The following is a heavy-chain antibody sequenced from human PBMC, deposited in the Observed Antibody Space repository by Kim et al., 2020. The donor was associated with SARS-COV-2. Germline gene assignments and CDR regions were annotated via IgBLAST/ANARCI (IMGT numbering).Heavy chain of an antibody. CDR2: DT. J-gene: IGHJ3*02. V-gene: IGHV5-51*01. D-gene: IGHD6-19*01. Sequence: DTSSSPAFQGQVTISADKSISTAYLQWSSLKASDTAMYYCAREQWLYAFDIWGQGTMVTVSS. CDR3: AREQWLYAFDI.